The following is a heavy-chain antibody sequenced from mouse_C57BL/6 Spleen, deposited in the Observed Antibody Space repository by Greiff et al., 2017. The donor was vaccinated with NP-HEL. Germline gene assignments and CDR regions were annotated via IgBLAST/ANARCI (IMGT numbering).Heavy chain of an antibody. CDR1: GYTFTSYW. CDR2: INPSNGGT. Sequence: QVQLQQPGTELVKPGASVKLSCKASGYTFTSYWMHWVKQRPGQGLEWIGNINPSNGGTNYNEKFKSKATLTVDKSSSTASMQLSSRTSEDSAVYYCARGGPPIPFDYWGQGTTLTVSS. J-gene: IGHJ2*01. V-gene: IGHV1-53*01. CDR3: ARGGPPIPFDY. D-gene: IGHD3-3*01.